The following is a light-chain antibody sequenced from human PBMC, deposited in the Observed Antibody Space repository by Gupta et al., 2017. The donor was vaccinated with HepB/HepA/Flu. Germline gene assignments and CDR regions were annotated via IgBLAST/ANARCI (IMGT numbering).Light chain of an antibody. Sequence: DIQMTQSPSTLSASVGDRVTITCRASQSISDWLDWYQQKPGHAPKLLIYEASSLERGDTPRFSGSGYGTEFTLTINNRQPDDFATYYCQQDSSSSRTFGQGTKVEIK. V-gene: IGKV1-5*03. CDR2: EAS. CDR1: QSISDW. J-gene: IGKJ1*01. CDR3: QQDSSSSRT.